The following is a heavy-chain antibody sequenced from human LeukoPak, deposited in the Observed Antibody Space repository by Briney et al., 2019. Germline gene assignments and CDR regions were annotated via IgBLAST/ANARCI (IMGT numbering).Heavy chain of an antibody. CDR3: AKAIGNPGHDY. V-gene: IGHV3-30*18. CDR2: ISYDGSNK. Sequence: PGGSLRLSCAASGFTFSSYGMHWVRQAPGKGLEWVAVISYDGSNKYYADSVKGRFTISRDNSKNTLYLQMNSLRAEDTAVYYCAKAIGNPGHDYWGQGTLVTVSS. J-gene: IGHJ4*02. CDR1: GFTFSSYG. D-gene: IGHD4-23*01.